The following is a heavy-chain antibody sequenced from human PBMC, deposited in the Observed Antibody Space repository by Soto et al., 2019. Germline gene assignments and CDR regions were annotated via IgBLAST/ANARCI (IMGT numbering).Heavy chain of an antibody. CDR2: LYYRGST. D-gene: IGHD3-9*01. J-gene: IGHJ5*02. Sequence: PSETLSLTCAVSGGSINSSSSYWGWIRQPPGRGLEWIGSLYYRGSTYYNPSLKSRVTIAVDTSKRQFSLKVNSVTAADSAVYYCAREDILAGYLIDLWGQGTLVTVSS. CDR3: AREDILAGYLIDL. CDR1: GGSINSSSSY. V-gene: IGHV4-39*01.